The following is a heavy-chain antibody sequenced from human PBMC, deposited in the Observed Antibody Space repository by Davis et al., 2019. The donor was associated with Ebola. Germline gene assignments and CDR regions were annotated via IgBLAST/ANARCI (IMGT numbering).Heavy chain of an antibody. Sequence: GSLRLSCAVYGGSFSGYYWSWIRQPPGKGLEWIGEINHSGSTNYNPSLKSRVTISVDTSKNQFSLKLSSVTAADTAVYYCARPRFLSWFDPWGQGTLVTVSS. J-gene: IGHJ5*02. V-gene: IGHV4-34*01. CDR3: ARPRFLSWFDP. D-gene: IGHD2/OR15-2a*01. CDR2: INHSGST. CDR1: GGSFSGYY.